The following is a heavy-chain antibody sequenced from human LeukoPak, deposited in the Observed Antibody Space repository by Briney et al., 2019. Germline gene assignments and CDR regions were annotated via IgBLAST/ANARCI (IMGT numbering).Heavy chain of an antibody. Sequence: SETLSLTCTVSGGSISSSFYYWGWIRQPPGKGLEWIGSAYYSGSTYYNPSLKSQVTISVDTSKNQFSLKLSSVTAADTAVYYCARQSAGRYCSGGSCYPYYFDYWGQGTLVTVSS. D-gene: IGHD2-15*01. V-gene: IGHV4-39*07. CDR2: AYYSGST. CDR1: GGSISSSFYY. CDR3: ARQSAGRYCSGGSCYPYYFDY. J-gene: IGHJ4*02.